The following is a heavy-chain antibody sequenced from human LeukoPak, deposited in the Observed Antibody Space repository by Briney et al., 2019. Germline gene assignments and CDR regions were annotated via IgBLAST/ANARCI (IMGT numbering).Heavy chain of an antibody. J-gene: IGHJ6*04. CDR3: ARDRDMVRGVIHYYYYYGMDV. Sequence: ASVKVSCKAPGGTFSSYAISWVRQAPGQGLEWMGGIIPIFGTANYAQKFQGRVTITADKSTSTAYMELSSLRSEDTAVYYCARDRDMVRGVIHYYYYYGMDVWGKGTTVTVSS. V-gene: IGHV1-69*06. CDR2: IIPIFGTA. CDR1: GGTFSSYA. D-gene: IGHD3-10*01.